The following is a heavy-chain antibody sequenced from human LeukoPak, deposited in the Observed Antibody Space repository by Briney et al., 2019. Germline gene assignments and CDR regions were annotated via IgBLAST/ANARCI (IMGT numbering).Heavy chain of an antibody. Sequence: GGSLRLSCAASAFTFSNFGMHWVRQAPGKGLEWVAVISYDGSYKNYADSVKGRFTISRDDSKNTLYLQMNSLRAEDTAVHYCAKGENYDSSGYQFDYWGQGTLVTVSS. D-gene: IGHD3-22*01. CDR1: AFTFSNFG. CDR2: ISYDGSYK. V-gene: IGHV3-30*18. CDR3: AKGENYDSSGYQFDY. J-gene: IGHJ4*02.